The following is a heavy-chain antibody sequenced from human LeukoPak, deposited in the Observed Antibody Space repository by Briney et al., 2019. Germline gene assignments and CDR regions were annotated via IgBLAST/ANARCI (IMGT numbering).Heavy chain of an antibody. D-gene: IGHD3-22*01. J-gene: IGHJ3*02. CDR1: GFTFSSYS. CDR2: ISSSSSYI. Sequence: GGSLRLSCAASGFTFSSYSMNWVRQAPGKGLEWVSSISSSSSYIYYADSVKGRFTISRDNAKNSLYLQMNSLRAEDTAVYYCARVGDYYDSSGYRSRAFDIWGQGTMVTVSS. V-gene: IGHV3-21*01. CDR3: ARVGDYYDSSGYRSRAFDI.